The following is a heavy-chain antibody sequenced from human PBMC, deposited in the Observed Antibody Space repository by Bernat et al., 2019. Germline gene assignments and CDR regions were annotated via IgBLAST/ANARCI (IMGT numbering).Heavy chain of an antibody. V-gene: IGHV3-30-3*01. CDR3: ARNYYYDSSPYSPLDY. J-gene: IGHJ4*02. D-gene: IGHD3-22*01. Sequence: QVQLVESGGGVVQPGRSLRLSCAASGFTFSSYAMHWVRQAPGKGLEWVAVISYDGSNKYDADSVKGRFTISRDKSKNTLYLQMNSLRAEDTAVYYCARNYYYDSSPYSPLDYWGQGTLVTVSS. CDR1: GFTFSSYA. CDR2: ISYDGSNK.